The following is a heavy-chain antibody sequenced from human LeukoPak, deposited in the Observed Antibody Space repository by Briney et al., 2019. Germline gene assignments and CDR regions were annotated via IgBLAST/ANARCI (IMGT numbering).Heavy chain of an antibody. V-gene: IGHV1-18*01. CDR3: AKGDYDYYYYMDV. D-gene: IGHD2-21*02. J-gene: IGHJ6*03. Sequence: GASVKVSCKASGYTFTSYGISWVRQAPRQGREWMGWISAYNGNTNYAQKLQGRVTMTTDTSTSTAYMELRSLRSDDTAVYYCAKGDYDYYYYMDVWGKGTTVTVSS. CDR2: ISAYNGNT. CDR1: GYTFTSYG.